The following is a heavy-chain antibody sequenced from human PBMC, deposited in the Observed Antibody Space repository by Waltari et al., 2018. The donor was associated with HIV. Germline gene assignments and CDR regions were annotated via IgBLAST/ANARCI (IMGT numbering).Heavy chain of an antibody. CDR2: NSSSRRYI. CDR3: ARGVTGSTGGIDY. D-gene: IGHD1-7*01. J-gene: IGHJ4*02. Sequence: EVQLVESGGGLVEPGGSLRLSCAASGFSFNIYSMNWVRQAPGKGVGWVETNSSSRRYIYYADSVKGRFTSSRDNAKNSLYLQMNSLRADDRAVYYCARGVTGSTGGIDYWGQGTLVTVSS. V-gene: IGHV3-21*01. CDR1: GFSFNIYS.